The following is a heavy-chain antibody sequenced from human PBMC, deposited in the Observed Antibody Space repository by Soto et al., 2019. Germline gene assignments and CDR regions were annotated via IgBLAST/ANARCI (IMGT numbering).Heavy chain of an antibody. Sequence: QVQLQESGPGLVKPSETLSLTCTVSGGSISSYYWSWIRQPPGKGLEWIGYIYYSGSTNYNPSLKSRVTISVDTAKNQFSLKLSSVTAAGTAVYYCARGGGYSYGPGFDYWGQGTLVTVSS. D-gene: IGHD5-18*01. V-gene: IGHV4-59*01. J-gene: IGHJ4*02. CDR1: GGSISSYY. CDR2: IYYSGST. CDR3: ARGGGYSYGPGFDY.